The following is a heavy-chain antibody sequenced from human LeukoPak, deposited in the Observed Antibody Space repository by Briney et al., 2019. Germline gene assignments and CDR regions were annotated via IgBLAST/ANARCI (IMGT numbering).Heavy chain of an antibody. CDR1: GFTFSSYA. CDR2: ISGSGGST. D-gene: IGHD2-15*01. Sequence: GGSLRLSCAASGFTFSSYAMSWVRQAPGKGLEWVSAISGSGGSTYYADSVKGRFTISRDNSKNTLYLQMNSLRAEDTAVYYCAKDRDIVVVVAATGSDYWGQGTLVTVSS. CDR3: AKDRDIVVVVAATGSDY. J-gene: IGHJ4*02. V-gene: IGHV3-23*01.